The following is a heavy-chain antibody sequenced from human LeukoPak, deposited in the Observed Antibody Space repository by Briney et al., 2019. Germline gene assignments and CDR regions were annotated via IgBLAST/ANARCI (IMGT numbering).Heavy chain of an antibody. CDR2: INPNSGGT. V-gene: IGHV1-2*06. CDR1: GYTFTGYY. Sequence: ASVKVSCKASGYTFTGYYMHWVRQAPGQGLEWMGRINPNSGGTNYAQKFQGRVTMTRDTSISTAYMELSRLRSDDTAVYCCARKSFGDGYNLGYWGQGTLVTVSS. CDR3: ARKSFGDGYNLGY. D-gene: IGHD5-24*01. J-gene: IGHJ4*02.